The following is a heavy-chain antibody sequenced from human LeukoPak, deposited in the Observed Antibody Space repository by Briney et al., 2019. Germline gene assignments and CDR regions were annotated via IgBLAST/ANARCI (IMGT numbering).Heavy chain of an antibody. J-gene: IGHJ4*02. D-gene: IGHD3-3*01. CDR3: AKDEAMSGINYFYC. Sequence: GGSLRLSCAASGFTLSDHAMSWVRQAPGEGLEWVSGITGAGDGTFYADSVKGRFTISRDNSRNTLSLEMRSLRAEDTARYYCAKDEAMSGINYFYCWGQGTLVTVSS. V-gene: IGHV3-23*01. CDR1: GFTLSDHA. CDR2: ITGAGDGT.